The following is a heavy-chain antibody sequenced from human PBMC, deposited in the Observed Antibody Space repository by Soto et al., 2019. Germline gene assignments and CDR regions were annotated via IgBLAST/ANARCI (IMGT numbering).Heavy chain of an antibody. CDR1: GYIFTDHC. V-gene: IGHV5-51*01. J-gene: IGHJ6*02. Sequence: GESLKISCKGSGYIFTDHCIVWVRQMAGKGLEWVGIICPGYSNIIYSPSVQGQVTISADMSISTAYLQWSSLKASDTAIYYCARRHYCRGDCTINHDYYYGMDVWGQGITVTVSS. CDR3: ARRHYCRGDCTINHDYYYGMDV. D-gene: IGHD2-21*02. CDR2: ICPGYSNI.